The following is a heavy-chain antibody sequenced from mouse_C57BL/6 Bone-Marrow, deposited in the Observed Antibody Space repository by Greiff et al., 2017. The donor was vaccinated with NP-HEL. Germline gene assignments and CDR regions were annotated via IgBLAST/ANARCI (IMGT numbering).Heavy chain of an antibody. D-gene: IGHD1-1*01. V-gene: IGHV5-15*01. Sequence: EVKLMESGGGLVQPGGSLKLSCAASGFTFSDYGMAWVRQAPRKGPEWVAFISNLAYSIYYADTVTGRFTISRENAKNTLYLEMSSLRSEDTAMYYCARHRTTVVAPYAMDYWGQGTSVTVSS. J-gene: IGHJ4*01. CDR1: GFTFSDYG. CDR2: ISNLAYSI. CDR3: ARHRTTVVAPYAMDY.